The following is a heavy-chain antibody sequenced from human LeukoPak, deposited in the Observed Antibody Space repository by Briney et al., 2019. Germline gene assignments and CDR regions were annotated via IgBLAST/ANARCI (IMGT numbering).Heavy chain of an antibody. D-gene: IGHD4-11*01. CDR3: ARIGYSNYRRSPGY. J-gene: IGHJ4*02. CDR1: GGSFSGYS. CDR2: INHSGST. V-gene: IGHV4-34*01. Sequence: SETLSLTCAVYGGSFSGYSWSWIRQPPGKGLEWIGEINHSGSTNYNPSLKSRVTISVDTSKNQFSLKLSSVTAADTAVYYCARIGYSNYRRSPGYWGQGTLVTVSS.